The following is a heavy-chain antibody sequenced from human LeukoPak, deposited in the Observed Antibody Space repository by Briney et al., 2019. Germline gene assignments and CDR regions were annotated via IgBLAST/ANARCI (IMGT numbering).Heavy chain of an antibody. CDR3: ARDPRAFDI. J-gene: IGHJ3*02. CDR2: IWYDGSNK. Sequence: GGPLRLSCAASGFTFSTYGMHWVRQAPVKGLEWVAVIWYDGSNKYYADSVKGRFTISRDNSKNTLYLQMNSLRAEDTAVYYCARDPRAFDIWDQGTMVTVSS. CDR1: GFTFSTYG. V-gene: IGHV3-33*01.